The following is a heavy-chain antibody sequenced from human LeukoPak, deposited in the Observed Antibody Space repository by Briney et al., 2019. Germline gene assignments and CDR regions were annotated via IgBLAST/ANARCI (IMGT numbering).Heavy chain of an antibody. CDR1: GGSISSGGYY. CDR2: IFYSGTT. Sequence: PSETLSLTCTVSGGSISSGGYYWSWIRQHPGKGLEFIGYIFYSGTTYYNPSLKSRVSISLDTSLNQFSLKVISVTAADTAVYYCARGGGGLYCSGGSCYFPGFDYWGQGTLVTVSS. CDR3: ARGGGGLYCSGGSCYFPGFDY. J-gene: IGHJ4*02. D-gene: IGHD2-15*01. V-gene: IGHV4-31*03.